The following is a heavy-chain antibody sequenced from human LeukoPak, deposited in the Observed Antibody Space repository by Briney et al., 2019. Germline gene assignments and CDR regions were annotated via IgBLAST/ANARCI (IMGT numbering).Heavy chain of an antibody. V-gene: IGHV3-53*01. CDR1: GFTVSSNY. Sequence: GGSLRLSCAASGFTVSSNYMSWVRQAPGKGLEWVSVIYSGGSTYYADSVKGRFTISRDNSKNTLYLQMNSLRAEDTAVYYCARSRAGSGSYFGAFDIWGQGTMVTVSS. CDR2: IYSGGST. D-gene: IGHD3-10*01. J-gene: IGHJ3*02. CDR3: ARSRAGSGSYFGAFDI.